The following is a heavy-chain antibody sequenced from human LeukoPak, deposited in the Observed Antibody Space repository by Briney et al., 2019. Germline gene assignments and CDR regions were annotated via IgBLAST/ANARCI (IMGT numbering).Heavy chain of an antibody. Sequence: QSGGSLRLSCAASGFTFSSYAMSWVRQAPGKGLEWVSAISGSGGSTYYADSVKGRFTISRDNSKNTLYLQMNSLRAEDTAVYYCAKDPRGGAYYDSSGYYVGDYFDYWGQGTLVTVSS. CDR2: ISGSGGST. CDR1: GFTFSSYA. V-gene: IGHV3-23*01. J-gene: IGHJ4*02. D-gene: IGHD3-22*01. CDR3: AKDPRGGAYYDSSGYYVGDYFDY.